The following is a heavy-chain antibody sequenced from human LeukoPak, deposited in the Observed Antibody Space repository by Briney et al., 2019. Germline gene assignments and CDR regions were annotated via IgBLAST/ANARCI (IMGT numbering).Heavy chain of an antibody. J-gene: IGHJ5*02. CDR2: IFHNENT. V-gene: IGHV4-38-2*01. CDR3: ARVRPDFWSGYYLERGWFDP. Sequence: NPSETLSLTCAVSGDSINIGFYWGWLRQPPGKGLEWIGSIFHNENTYYNPSLQSRVTISVDMSKNHLSLRLSSVTAADSAVYYCARVRPDFWSGYYLERGWFDPWGQGTLVTVSS. D-gene: IGHD3-3*01. CDR1: GDSINIGFY.